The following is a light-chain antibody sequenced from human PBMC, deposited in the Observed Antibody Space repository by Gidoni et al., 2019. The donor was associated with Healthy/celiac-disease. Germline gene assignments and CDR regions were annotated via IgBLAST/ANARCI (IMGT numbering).Light chain of an antibody. Sequence: EIVLTQSPATLSLSPGERATLSCRASQSVSSYLAWYQQKPGQAPRLLIYDASNRATGIPARFSGSGYGTDFTLTISSLEPEDFAVYYCQQRSNWPSLTFGGXTKVEIK. CDR3: QQRSNWPSLT. V-gene: IGKV3-11*01. CDR1: QSVSSY. J-gene: IGKJ4*01. CDR2: DAS.